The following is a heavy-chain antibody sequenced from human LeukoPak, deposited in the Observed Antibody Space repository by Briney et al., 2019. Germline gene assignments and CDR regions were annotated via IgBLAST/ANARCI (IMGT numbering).Heavy chain of an antibody. D-gene: IGHD1-26*01. Sequence: GGSLRLSCAASGFTFSSYEMNWVRQAPGKGLEWVSYISSSGSTIYYADSVKGRFTISRDNAKNSLYLQMNSMRAEDTAVYYCARDRPPPGRGEPANDYWGQGTLVTVSS. J-gene: IGHJ4*02. V-gene: IGHV3-48*03. CDR1: GFTFSSYE. CDR3: ARDRPPPGRGEPANDY. CDR2: ISSSGSTI.